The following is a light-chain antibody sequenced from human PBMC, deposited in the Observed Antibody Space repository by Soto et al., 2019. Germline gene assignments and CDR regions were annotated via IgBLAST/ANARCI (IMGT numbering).Light chain of an antibody. CDR2: GNN. J-gene: IGLJ2*01. CDR3: QSYDSSLSGSRV. V-gene: IGLV1-40*01. CDR1: SSNIGAGYD. Sequence: QSVLTQPPSVSGAPGQTVTISCTGSSSNIGAGYDVHWYQQFPGTAPKLLIYGNNNRPSGVPDRFSGSKSGTSASLAITGLQAEDEADYYCQSYDSSLSGSRVFGGGTQLTVL.